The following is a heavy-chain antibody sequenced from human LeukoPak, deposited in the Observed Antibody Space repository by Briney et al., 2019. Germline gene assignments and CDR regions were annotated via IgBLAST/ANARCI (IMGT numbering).Heavy chain of an antibody. J-gene: IGHJ4*02. D-gene: IGHD6-6*01. V-gene: IGHV3-23*01. Sequence: PGGSLRLSCAASGFSFNSYAMSWVRQAPGKGLEWVSAISGSGGSTYYADSVKGRFTISRDNSKNTLYLQMNSLRAEDTAVYYCAKTPYSSSSILFDYWGQGTLVTVSS. CDR2: ISGSGGST. CDR1: GFSFNSYA. CDR3: AKTPYSSSSILFDY.